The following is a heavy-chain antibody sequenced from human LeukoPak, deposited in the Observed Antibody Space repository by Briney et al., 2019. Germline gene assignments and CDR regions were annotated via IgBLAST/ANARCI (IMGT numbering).Heavy chain of an antibody. V-gene: IGHV1-2*02. CDR2: IHPNSGDT. CDR1: GYTFTDYY. CDR3: ASYYGHYTRNWMDT. Sequence: GASVKVSCKASGYTFTDYYMHWVRQAPGQGLEWMGWIHPNSGDTKSAQRFQGRVTMTRDTSISTAYMELTRLTSDDTAVYYCASYYGHYTRNWMDTWGQETLVTVSS. J-gene: IGHJ5*02. D-gene: IGHD4-17*01.